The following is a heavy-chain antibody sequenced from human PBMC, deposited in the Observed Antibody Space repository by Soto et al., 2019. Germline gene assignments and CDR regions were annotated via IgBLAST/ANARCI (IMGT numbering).Heavy chain of an antibody. V-gene: IGHV1-18*01. CDR1: GYTFINFG. CDR3: AREPPRATAGLNYFDP. J-gene: IGHJ5*02. Sequence: QVQLVQSGTEVKKPGASVKVSCKTSGYTFINFGIGWVRQAPGQGLEWMGRISPFNGHTHYAQKFQGRVSLPTDTSTSTAFLELRSLTYDDTAVYYCAREPPRATAGLNYFDPWGQGTLVTVSS. D-gene: IGHD6-13*01. CDR2: ISPFNGHT.